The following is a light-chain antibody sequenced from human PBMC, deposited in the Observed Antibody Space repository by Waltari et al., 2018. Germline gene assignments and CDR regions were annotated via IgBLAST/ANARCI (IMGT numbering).Light chain of an antibody. CDR1: SSNLGRHY. Sequence: VLTHPPPAARTPGPRDTTYRSGSSSNLGRHYVSEYQQPPGTAPKLLIYRNNQRPSGVPDRFSGSKSGTSASLAISGLRSEDEADYYCAAWDDSLSGQGVFGTGTKVTVL. CDR3: AAWDDSLSGQGV. CDR2: RNN. V-gene: IGLV1-47*01. J-gene: IGLJ1*01.